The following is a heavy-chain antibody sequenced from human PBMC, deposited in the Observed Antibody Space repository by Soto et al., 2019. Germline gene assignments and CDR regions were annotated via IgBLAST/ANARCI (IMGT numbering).Heavy chain of an antibody. CDR1: GGTFSSYA. CDR3: ARGGDIVLMVYAIKVDYYYYGMDV. V-gene: IGHV1-69*12. Sequence: QVQLVQSGAEVKKPGSSVKVSCKASGGTFSSYAISWVRQAPGQGLEWMGGIIPIFGTANYAQKFQGRVTITADESTSTAYMELSSLRSEDTAVYYWARGGDIVLMVYAIKVDYYYYGMDVWGQGTTVTVSS. J-gene: IGHJ6*02. D-gene: IGHD2-8*01. CDR2: IIPIFGTA.